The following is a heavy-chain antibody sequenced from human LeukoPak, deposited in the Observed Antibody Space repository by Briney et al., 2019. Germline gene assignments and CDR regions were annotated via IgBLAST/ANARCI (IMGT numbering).Heavy chain of an antibody. CDR1: GGSFSGYY. J-gene: IGHJ5*02. D-gene: IGHD3-16*02. CDR2: INHSGST. Sequence: ASETLSLTCAVYGGSFSGYYWSWIRQPPGKGLEWIGEINHSGSTNCNPSLKSRVTISVDTSKNQFSLKLSSVTAADTAVYYCARRAVYRVAYNWFDPWGQGTLVTVSS. V-gene: IGHV4-34*01. CDR3: ARRAVYRVAYNWFDP.